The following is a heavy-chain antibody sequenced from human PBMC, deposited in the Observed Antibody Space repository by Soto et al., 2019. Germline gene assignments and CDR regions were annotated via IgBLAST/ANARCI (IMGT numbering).Heavy chain of an antibody. CDR2: INPSSGNT. J-gene: IGHJ5*02. D-gene: IGHD6-13*01. Sequence: QGLDWMGWINPSSGNTSYAQKFQGRVTMTRDTSSSTVYMELSSLRSEDTAVYYCARGAAAFSHNFWFDPWGQGTLVTVSS. CDR3: ARGAAAFSHNFWFDP. V-gene: IGHV1-46*01.